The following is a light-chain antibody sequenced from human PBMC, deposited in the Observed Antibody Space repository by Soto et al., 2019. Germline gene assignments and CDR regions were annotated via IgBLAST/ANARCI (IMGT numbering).Light chain of an antibody. CDR2: KAS. Sequence: DIQMTQSPSTLSSSVGDRVPITFRASQSISSWLAWYQQKPGKAPKLLIYKASSLESGVPSRFSGSGSGTEFTLTISSLQPDDFATYYCQQYNSYSPAFGQGTKVDIK. V-gene: IGKV1-5*03. CDR3: QQYNSYSPA. CDR1: QSISSW. J-gene: IGKJ1*01.